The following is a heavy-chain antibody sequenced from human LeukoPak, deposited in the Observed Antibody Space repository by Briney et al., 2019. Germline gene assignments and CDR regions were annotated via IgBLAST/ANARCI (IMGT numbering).Heavy chain of an antibody. Sequence: ETSETLSLTRTVSGGSISSSSYYWGWIRQPPGKGLEWIGSIYYSGSTYYNPSLKSRVTISVDTSKNQFSLKLSSVTAADTAVYYCARVLGWELSYYYMDVWGKGTTVTVSS. CDR2: IYYSGST. V-gene: IGHV4-39*07. D-gene: IGHD1-26*01. CDR1: GGSISSSSYY. J-gene: IGHJ6*03. CDR3: ARVLGWELSYYYMDV.